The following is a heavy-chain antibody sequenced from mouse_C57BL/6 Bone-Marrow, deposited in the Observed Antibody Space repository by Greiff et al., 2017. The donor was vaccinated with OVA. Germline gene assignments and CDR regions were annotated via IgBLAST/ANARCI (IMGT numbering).Heavy chain of an antibody. CDR2: IDPSDSYT. Sequence: QVQLQQSGAELVMPGASVKLSCKASGYTFTSYWMHWVKQRPGQGLEWIGEIDPSDSYTNYNQKFKGKSTLTVDKSSSTAYMQLSSLTSEDSAVYYCASWSWGYCDVWGTGTTVTVSS. CDR1: GYTFTSYW. CDR3: ASWSWGYCDV. V-gene: IGHV1-69*01. J-gene: IGHJ1*03.